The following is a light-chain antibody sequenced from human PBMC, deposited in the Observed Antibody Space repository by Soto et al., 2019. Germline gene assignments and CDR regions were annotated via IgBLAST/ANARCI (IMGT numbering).Light chain of an antibody. CDR2: AAS. Sequence: DIQMTQSPSSLSASVGDRLTISCRASQSISTYLNWYQHKPGKAPKLLISAASTLQSGVPSRFSGRGSGTDFTLTISSMFPEDFATYSCQQSYSLPWTFGQGTNVEIK. CDR3: QQSYSLPWT. J-gene: IGKJ1*01. V-gene: IGKV1-39*01. CDR1: QSISTY.